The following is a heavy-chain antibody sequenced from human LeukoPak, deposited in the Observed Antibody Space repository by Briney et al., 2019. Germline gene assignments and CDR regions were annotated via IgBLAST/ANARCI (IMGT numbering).Heavy chain of an antibody. CDR1: GYTFTGCF. V-gene: IGHV1-2*02. CDR2: IDPNSDNI. D-gene: IGHD5-18*01. Sequence: GASVTVSFTASGYTFTGCFIHYVRQAPGQGLEWLGWIDPNSDNIRYSETFKDRVTMTRDTSTNTASMELSWLRSDDTAVYYCARSAYNYGYVYFDHWGQGTLVSVSS. J-gene: IGHJ4*02. CDR3: ARSAYNYGYVYFDH.